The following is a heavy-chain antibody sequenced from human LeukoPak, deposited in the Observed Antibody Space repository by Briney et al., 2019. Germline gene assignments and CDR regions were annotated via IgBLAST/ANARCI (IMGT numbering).Heavy chain of an antibody. Sequence: PSETLSLTCTVSGGSIGNYYWSWIRQPAGKGLEWIGWMYISGSTDYNPSLKSRVTMSIDTPKNQFSLKLSSVTAADTAIYYCARGVWATFYYYYIDVWGKGTTVTVSS. CDR2: MYISGST. J-gene: IGHJ6*03. CDR1: GGSIGNYY. D-gene: IGHD5-12*01. CDR3: ARGVWATFYYYYIDV. V-gene: IGHV4-4*07.